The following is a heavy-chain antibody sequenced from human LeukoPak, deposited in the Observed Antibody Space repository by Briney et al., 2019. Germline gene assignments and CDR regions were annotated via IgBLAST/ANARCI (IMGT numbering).Heavy chain of an antibody. CDR3: ARAALATNSFTSYSSGEAEWFDP. J-gene: IGHJ5*02. Sequence: SQTLSLTCTVSGGSISSGGYYWSWIRQHPGKGLEWIGYIYYSGSTYYNPSLKSRVTISVDTSKNQFSLKLSSVTAADTAVYYCARAALATNSFTSYSSGEAEWFDPWGQGTLDTVSS. D-gene: IGHD6-25*01. CDR2: IYYSGST. V-gene: IGHV4-31*03. CDR1: GGSISSGGYY.